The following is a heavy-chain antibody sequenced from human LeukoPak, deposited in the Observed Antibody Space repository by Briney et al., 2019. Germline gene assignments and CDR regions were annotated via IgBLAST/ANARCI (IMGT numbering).Heavy chain of an antibody. D-gene: IGHD6-6*01. Sequence: GGSLRLSCAASGFTFGNYWMSWVRQAPGRGLEWVANIKQDGSDKYYVDSVTGRFTISRDNAKNSLYLQMNSLRAEDTAVYYCARWATSFDLWGQGTLVTVSS. V-gene: IGHV3-7*01. CDR1: GFTFGNYW. J-gene: IGHJ4*02. CDR3: ARWATSFDL. CDR2: IKQDGSDK.